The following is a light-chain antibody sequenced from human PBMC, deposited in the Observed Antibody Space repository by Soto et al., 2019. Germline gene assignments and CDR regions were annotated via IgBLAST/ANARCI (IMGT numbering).Light chain of an antibody. CDR1: QNVKTR. J-gene: IGKJ4*01. V-gene: IGKV3-15*01. CDR2: DAF. CDR3: QQYDEWTLT. Sequence: EKVMTQSPATLSVSPGERATLSCRASQNVKTRLAWYQQKPGQAPRLLIYDAFTRATGIPARFSGSASGTEFTLAISSLQSEAFAVYYCQQYDEWTLTFGGGTKVEIK.